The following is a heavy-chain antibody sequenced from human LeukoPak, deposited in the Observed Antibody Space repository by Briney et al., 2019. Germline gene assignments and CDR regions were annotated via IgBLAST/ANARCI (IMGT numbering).Heavy chain of an antibody. CDR3: ARLSAKVDAFDI. J-gene: IGHJ3*02. D-gene: IGHD4/OR15-4a*01. CDR1: GGSFSGYY. CDR2: INHSGST. V-gene: IGHV4-34*01. Sequence: KPSGTLSLTCAVYGGSFSGYYWSWIRQPPGKGLEWIGEINHSGSTNYNPSLKSRVTISVDTSKNQFSLKLSSVTAADTAVYYCARLSAKVDAFDIWGQGTMVTVSS.